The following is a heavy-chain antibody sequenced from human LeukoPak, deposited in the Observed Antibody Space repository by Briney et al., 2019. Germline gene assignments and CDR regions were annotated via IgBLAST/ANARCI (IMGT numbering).Heavy chain of an antibody. CDR1: GFSFSNYW. CDR3: AKDQRNKAVAAPAEGY. J-gene: IGHJ4*02. Sequence: PGGSLRLSCAASGFSFSNYWVNWVRQAPGKGLEWVANIKQDGNTKNYVDSVKGRFTISRDNSKNSLYLQMNSLRAEDTAVYYCAKDQRNKAVAAPAEGYWGQGTLVTVSS. D-gene: IGHD6-19*01. CDR2: IKQDGNTK. V-gene: IGHV3-7*03.